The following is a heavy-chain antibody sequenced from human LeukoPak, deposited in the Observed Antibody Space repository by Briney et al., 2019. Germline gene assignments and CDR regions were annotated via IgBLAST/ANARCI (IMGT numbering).Heavy chain of an antibody. CDR2: ISSSSGYI. CDR1: GFNFNNYA. Sequence: GGSLRLSCAASGFNFNNYAMNWVRQAPGKGLEWVSSISSSSGYIYYADSVKGRFTISRDNAKNSLYLQMNSLKTEDTAVYYCVRAGHYDSSGYGGDYWGQGTLVTVSS. D-gene: IGHD3-22*01. V-gene: IGHV3-21*04. J-gene: IGHJ4*02. CDR3: VRAGHYDSSGYGGDY.